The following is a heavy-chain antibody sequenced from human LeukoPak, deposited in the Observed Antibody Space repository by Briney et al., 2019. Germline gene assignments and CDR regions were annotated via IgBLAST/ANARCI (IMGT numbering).Heavy chain of an antibody. V-gene: IGHV3-66*01. CDR2: IYSGNTI. CDR3: ATIGTGDYRDDS. CDR1: GFTFSSYA. D-gene: IGHD3/OR15-3a*01. J-gene: IGHJ5*01. Sequence: PGGSLRLSCAASGFTFSSYAMSWVRQAPGKGLEWVSVIYSGNTIKYADSVKGRFTISRDNSKNTVYLQMSSLRAEDTALYYCATIGTGDYRDDSWGQGTLVTVSS.